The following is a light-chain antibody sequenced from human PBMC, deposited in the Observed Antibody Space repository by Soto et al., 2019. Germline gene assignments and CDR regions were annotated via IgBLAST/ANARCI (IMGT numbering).Light chain of an antibody. CDR3: QQYNNYST. CDR2: GAS. CDR1: QSISTY. V-gene: IGKV1-39*01. J-gene: IGKJ1*01. Sequence: QMTQSPSSLSASVGDRVTITCRASQSISTYLNWYQHKPGKAPKVLINGASRLHTGVPSRFSGSGSGTDFTLTISSLQPEDSATYYCQQYNNYSTFGQGTKVDIK.